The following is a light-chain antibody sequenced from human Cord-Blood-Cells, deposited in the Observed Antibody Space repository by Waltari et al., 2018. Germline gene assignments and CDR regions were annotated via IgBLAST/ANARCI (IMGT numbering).Light chain of an antibody. V-gene: IGKV1-9*01. CDR2: AAS. Sequence: IQLTQSPSSLSASVGDRVTITCRASQGISSYLAWYQQQPGKAPKLLIYAASTLQSGVPSRLSGSGAGTDFTLTISSLQPEDFATYYCRQLNSYPLYNFGQWTKLEIK. J-gene: IGKJ2*01. CDR3: RQLNSYPLYN. CDR1: QGISSY.